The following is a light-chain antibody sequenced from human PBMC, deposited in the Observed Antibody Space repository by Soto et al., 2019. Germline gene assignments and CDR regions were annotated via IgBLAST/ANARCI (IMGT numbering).Light chain of an antibody. CDR2: GAS. V-gene: IGKV3-20*01. CDR3: QQYSRSPLT. CDR1: QSVSSDF. J-gene: IGKJ4*01. Sequence: EIVLTQSPGTLSLSPGERATLSCRASQSVSSDFLAWYQQKPGQAPRLLIYGASSRATGIPDRFSGSGSGTDFTLTISRLEPEDFAVYYCQQYSRSPLTFGGGTKVDI.